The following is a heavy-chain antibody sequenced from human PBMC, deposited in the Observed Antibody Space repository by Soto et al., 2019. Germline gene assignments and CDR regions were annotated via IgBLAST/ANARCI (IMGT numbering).Heavy chain of an antibody. Sequence: QITLKESGPTLVKPTQTLTLTCTFSAFSLSTGGVGVGWIRQPPGKALEWLALIYWDDDKRYSPSLRSRLTIPKDTSKNQVVLTMTNMDPEDTATYYCIQSRCGGDCLQSYASYYYYGMDVWGQGTTVTVSS. J-gene: IGHJ6*02. CDR3: IQSRCGGDCLQSYASYYYYGMDV. V-gene: IGHV2-5*02. D-gene: IGHD2-21*02. CDR2: IYWDDDK. CDR1: AFSLSTGGVG.